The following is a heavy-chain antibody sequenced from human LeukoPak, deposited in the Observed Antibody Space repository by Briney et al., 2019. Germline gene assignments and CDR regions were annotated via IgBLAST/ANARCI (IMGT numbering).Heavy chain of an antibody. CDR1: GGSISSGGYY. V-gene: IGHV4-31*03. CDR3: AREPEAAAGKIDY. CDR2: IYYSGST. Sequence: PSQTLSLTCTVSGGSISSGGYYWSWIRQHPGKGLEWIGYIYYSGSTYYNPSLKSRVTISVDTSKNQFSLKLSSVTAADTAVYYCAREPEAAAGKIDYWGQGTLVTVSS. J-gene: IGHJ4*02. D-gene: IGHD6-13*01.